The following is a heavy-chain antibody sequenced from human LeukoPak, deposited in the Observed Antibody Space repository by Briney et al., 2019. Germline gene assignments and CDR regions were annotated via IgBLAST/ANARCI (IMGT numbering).Heavy chain of an antibody. CDR2: IRYDGSNK. CDR1: GFTFSSYG. CDR3: AKDLGDADAFDI. D-gene: IGHD3-16*01. J-gene: IGHJ3*02. V-gene: IGHV3-30*02. Sequence: PGGSLRLSCAASGFTFSSYGMHWVRQAPGKGLEWVAFIRYDGSNKYYADSVKGRFTISRDNSKNTLYLQMNSLRAEDTAVYYCAKDLGDADAFDIWGQGTMVTVCS.